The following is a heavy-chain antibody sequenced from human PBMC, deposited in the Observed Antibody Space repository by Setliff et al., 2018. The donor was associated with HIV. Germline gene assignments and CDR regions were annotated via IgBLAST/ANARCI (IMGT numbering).Heavy chain of an antibody. D-gene: IGHD3-22*01. V-gene: IGHV4-61*09. Sequence: SETLSLTCSVSGGSISSRSYYWSWIRQPAGKGLEWIGHIYTSGSTNYSPSLKSRVTISLDTSKKQFSLKLSSVTAADTAVYYCARSTYYFDSSGYKYNWFDPWGQGTRVTVSS. CDR1: GGSISSRSYY. CDR2: IYTSGST. CDR3: ARSTYYFDSSGYKYNWFDP. J-gene: IGHJ5*02.